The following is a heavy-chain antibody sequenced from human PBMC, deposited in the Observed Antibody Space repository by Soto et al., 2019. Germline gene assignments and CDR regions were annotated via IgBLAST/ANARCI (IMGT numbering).Heavy chain of an antibody. J-gene: IGHJ4*02. V-gene: IGHV4-31*03. Sequence: PSETLSLTCTVSGGSISSGVYYWSWIRQHLGKGLEWIGYIYYSGSTYYNPSLKSRVTISVDTSKNQFSLKLSSVTAADTAVYYCASSQELELHTFDYWGQGTLVTVSS. CDR3: ASSQELELHTFDY. CDR1: GGSISSGVYY. CDR2: IYYSGST. D-gene: IGHD1-7*01.